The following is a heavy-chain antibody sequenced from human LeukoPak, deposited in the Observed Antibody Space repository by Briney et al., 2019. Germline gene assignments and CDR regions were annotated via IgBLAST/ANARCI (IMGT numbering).Heavy chain of an antibody. V-gene: IGHV3-43D*04. Sequence: GGSLRLSCAASGFTFSNYAMHWVRQAPGKALEWVSLISWDGADTYYADSVKGRFTISRDNNENSLYLQMNSLRAEDTALYYCAKARNDGDYFDYWGQGTLVTVSS. J-gene: IGHJ4*02. D-gene: IGHD1-1*01. CDR2: ISWDGADT. CDR3: AKARNDGDYFDY. CDR1: GFTFSNYA.